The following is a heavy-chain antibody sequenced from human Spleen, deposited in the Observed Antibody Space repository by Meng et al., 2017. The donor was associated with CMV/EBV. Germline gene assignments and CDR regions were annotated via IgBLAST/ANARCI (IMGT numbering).Heavy chain of an antibody. CDR3: ARDDYDYVRESYDLWH. Sequence: GGSLRLSCAVSGFTFSSYAMIWVRQAPGKGLEWVSSISSSSNYIYYADSVRGRFTISRDNAKNSLYLQMNSLGAEDTAVYYCARDDYDYVRESYDLWHWGQGTLVTVSS. D-gene: IGHD3-16*01. CDR2: ISSSSNYI. CDR1: GFTFSSYA. J-gene: IGHJ4*02. V-gene: IGHV3-21*01.